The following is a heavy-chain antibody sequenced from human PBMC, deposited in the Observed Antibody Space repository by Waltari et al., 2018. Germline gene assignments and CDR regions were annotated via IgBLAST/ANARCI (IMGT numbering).Heavy chain of an antibody. V-gene: IGHV3-7*04. Sequence: EVQLVESGGGLVQPGGSLRLSCAASGFTFSSYWMRWVRPAPGKGLEGVANIKKEGSEKYYVDSVKGRFTISRENAKNSLYMQMNSLRAEDTAVYYCARGGGSYYRYFQHWGQGTLVTVSS. J-gene: IGHJ1*01. CDR3: ARGGGSYYRYFQH. CDR1: GFTFSSYW. CDR2: IKKEGSEK. D-gene: IGHD1-26*01.